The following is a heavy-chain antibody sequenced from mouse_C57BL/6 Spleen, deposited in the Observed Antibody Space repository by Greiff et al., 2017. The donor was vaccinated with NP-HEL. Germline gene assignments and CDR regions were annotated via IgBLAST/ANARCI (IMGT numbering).Heavy chain of an antibody. D-gene: IGHD2-2*01. CDR2: IWRGGST. CDR1: GFSLTSYG. CDR3: AKNGDYGYDQGAMDY. J-gene: IGHJ4*01. V-gene: IGHV2-5*01. Sequence: VQLVESGPGLVQPSQSLSITCTVSGFSLTSYGVHWVRQSPGKGLEWLGVIWRGGSTDYNAAFMSKLSITKDNSKSQVFFKMNSLQADDTAIYYCAKNGDYGYDQGAMDYWGQGTSVTVSS.